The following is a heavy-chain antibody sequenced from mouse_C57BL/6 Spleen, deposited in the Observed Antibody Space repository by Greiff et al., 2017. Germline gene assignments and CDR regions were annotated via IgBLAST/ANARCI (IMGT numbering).Heavy chain of an antibody. CDR2: ISYDGSN. CDR1: GYSITSGYY. Sequence: LQESGPGLVKPSQSLSLTCSVTGYSITSGYYWNWIRQFPGNKLEWMGYISYDGSNNYNPSLKNRISITRDTSKNQFFLKLNSVTTEDTATYYCARDQDYYGSSLYYFDYWGQGTTLTVSS. V-gene: IGHV3-6*01. D-gene: IGHD1-1*01. CDR3: ARDQDYYGSSLYYFDY. J-gene: IGHJ2*01.